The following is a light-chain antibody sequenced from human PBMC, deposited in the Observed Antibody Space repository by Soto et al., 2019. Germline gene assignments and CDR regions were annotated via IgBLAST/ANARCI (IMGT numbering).Light chain of an antibody. V-gene: IGKV4-1*01. Sequence: DILMTQSPDSLAVSLGERATINCKSSQSVLYSSNNKNYLAWYQQKPGQPPKLLIYWASTRESGVPDRFSGSGSRTDFTLTISSLQDEDVAVYYCQQYYSTPWTFGQGTKVDIK. CDR1: QSVLYSSNNKNY. CDR2: WAS. J-gene: IGKJ1*01. CDR3: QQYYSTPWT.